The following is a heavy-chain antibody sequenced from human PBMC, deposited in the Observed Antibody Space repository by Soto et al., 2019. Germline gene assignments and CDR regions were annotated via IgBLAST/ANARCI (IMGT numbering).Heavy chain of an antibody. CDR2: TRNKANSYTT. Sequence: EVQLVESGGGLVQPGGSLRLSCAASGFTFSDHYMDWVRQAPGKGLEWVGRTRNKANSYTTEYAASVKGRFTISRDDSKNSLYLQMNSLKTEDTAVYYCARHGDYVDWGQGTLVTVSS. V-gene: IGHV3-72*01. J-gene: IGHJ4*02. D-gene: IGHD4-17*01. CDR3: ARHGDYVD. CDR1: GFTFSDHY.